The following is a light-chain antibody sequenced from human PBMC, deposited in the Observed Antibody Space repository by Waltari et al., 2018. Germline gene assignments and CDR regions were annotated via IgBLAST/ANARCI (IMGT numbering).Light chain of an antibody. J-gene: IGKJ4*01. CDR1: QSVSSSY. CDR2: GAS. CDR3: QQYGSSPLT. Sequence: EIVLTQSPGTLSLSPGERATLSCRASQSVSSSYLAWYRQKPGQAPRLRIYGASSRATGLPDRFSGSGSGTDFTVTISRLEPEAFAVYYCQQYGSSPLTFGGGTKVEIK. V-gene: IGKV3-20*01.